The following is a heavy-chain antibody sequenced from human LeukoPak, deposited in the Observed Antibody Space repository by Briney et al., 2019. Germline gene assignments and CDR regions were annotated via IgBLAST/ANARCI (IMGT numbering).Heavy chain of an antibody. V-gene: IGHV1-69*06. CDR2: IIPIFGTA. Sequence: SVKVSCKASGGTFSSYAISWVRQAPGQGLEWMGGIIPIFGTANYAQKFQGRVTITADKSTSTAYMELSSLRSEDTAVYYCARDPGFGEKWFEAFDIWGPGTIVTVSS. CDR3: ARDPGFGEKWFEAFDI. D-gene: IGHD3-10*01. J-gene: IGHJ3*02. CDR1: GGTFSSYA.